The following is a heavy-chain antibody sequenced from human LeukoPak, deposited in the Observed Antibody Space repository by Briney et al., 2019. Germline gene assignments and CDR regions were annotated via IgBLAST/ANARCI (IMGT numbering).Heavy chain of an antibody. CDR1: GGTFSSYA. CDR3: ARGAMVRGVKTKNYYYYYYMDV. CDR2: IIPIFGTA. D-gene: IGHD3-10*01. J-gene: IGHJ6*03. V-gene: IGHV1-69*13. Sequence: SVKVSCKASGGTFSSYAISWVRQAPGQGLEWMGGIIPIFGTANYAQKFQGRVTITADESTSTAYMELSSLRSEDTAVYYCARGAMVRGVKTKNYYYYYYMDVWGKGTTVTISS.